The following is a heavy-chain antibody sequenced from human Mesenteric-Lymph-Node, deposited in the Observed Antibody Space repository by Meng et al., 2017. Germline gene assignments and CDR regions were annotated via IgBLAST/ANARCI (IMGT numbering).Heavy chain of an antibody. D-gene: IGHD1-7*01. CDR3: ARHPQFGTTMIEY. CDR1: GGSISGYY. CDR2: IHYSGST. V-gene: IGHV4-59*08. Sequence: QVQLREPGPGLVQPSETLSLTCTVSGGSISGYYWSWIRQPPGKELEWIGYIHYSGSTNYKPSLKSRVTISVDTSKNQFSLKLSSVTAADTAVYYCARHPQFGTTMIEYWGQGTLVTVSS. J-gene: IGHJ4*02.